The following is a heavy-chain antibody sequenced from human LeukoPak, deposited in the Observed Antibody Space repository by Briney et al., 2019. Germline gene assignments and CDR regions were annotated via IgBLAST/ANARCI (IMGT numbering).Heavy chain of an antibody. CDR2: IKYDGSEK. D-gene: IGHD2-2*01. J-gene: IGHJ6*03. Sequence: GGSLRLSCAASGFTFSTFWMSWVRQAPGKGLEWVANIKYDGSEKYYVDSVKGRFTISRDNAKNSLYLQMNSLRAEDTAVYYCAKDVRYCSSTSCYSPHYYYYYMDVWGKGTTVTISS. CDR3: AKDVRYCSSTSCYSPHYYYYYMDV. V-gene: IGHV3-7*01. CDR1: GFTFSTFW.